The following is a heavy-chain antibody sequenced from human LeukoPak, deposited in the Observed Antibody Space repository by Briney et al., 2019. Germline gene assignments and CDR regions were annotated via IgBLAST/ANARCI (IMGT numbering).Heavy chain of an antibody. CDR3: ARGGSW. D-gene: IGHD3-16*01. V-gene: IGHV3-48*02. CDR1: GFAFSSSS. CDR2: ISSSSSTI. Sequence: GGSLRLSCAASGFAFSSSSMNWVRQAPGRGLEWVSYISSSSSTIYYADSVKGRFTISRDNAKYSLYLQLNSLRDEDTAAYYCARGGSWGGRETLVTVP. J-gene: IGHJ4*02.